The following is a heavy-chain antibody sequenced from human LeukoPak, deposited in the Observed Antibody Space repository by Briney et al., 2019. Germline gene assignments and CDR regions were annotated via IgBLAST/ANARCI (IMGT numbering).Heavy chain of an antibody. CDR1: GGSFSGYY. Sequence: PSETLSLTCAVYGGSFSGYYWSWIRQPPGKGLEWIGYIYYSGSTNYNPSLKSRVTISVDTSKNQFSLKLSYVTAADTAVYYCARFDMGTRSASLGANWGSFDPWGQGTLVTVSS. D-gene: IGHD1-26*01. V-gene: IGHV4-59*08. CDR3: ARFDMGTRSASLGANWGSFDP. J-gene: IGHJ5*02. CDR2: IYYSGST.